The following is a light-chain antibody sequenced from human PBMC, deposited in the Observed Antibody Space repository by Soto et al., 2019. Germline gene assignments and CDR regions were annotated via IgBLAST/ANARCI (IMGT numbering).Light chain of an antibody. Sequence: QSARTEPACVSVSPGQSITISCTGTSGDIGAYNYVCWYQQQSGKAPKLIIYEVSYRPSGVSNRFSGSKSGNTASLTISGLQAEDEADYYCSSFTTSRAYVFGLGTKVTVL. J-gene: IGLJ1*01. V-gene: IGLV2-14*01. CDR3: SSFTTSRAYV. CDR1: SGDIGAYNY. CDR2: EVS.